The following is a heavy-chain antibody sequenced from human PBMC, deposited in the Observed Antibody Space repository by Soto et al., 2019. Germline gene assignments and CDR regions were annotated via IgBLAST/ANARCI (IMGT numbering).Heavy chain of an antibody. CDR2: IRSNPYGGTT. Sequence: PGGSLRLSCTASGFTFGDYSMSWFRQAPGKGLQWVGFIRSNPYGGTTEYAASVKGRFTISRDDSKSIAYLQMNSLKTEDTAVYYCTRDKSGYSGYDPKYYFYMDVWGKGTTVTVS. CDR3: TRDKSGYSGYDPKYYFYMDV. CDR1: GFTFGDYS. V-gene: IGHV3-49*03. D-gene: IGHD5-12*01. J-gene: IGHJ6*03.